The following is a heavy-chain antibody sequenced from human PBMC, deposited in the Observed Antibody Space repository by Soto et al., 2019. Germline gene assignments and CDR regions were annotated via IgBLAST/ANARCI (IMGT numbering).Heavy chain of an antibody. J-gene: IGHJ4*02. CDR3: ARHSAAMITGIDF. Sequence: GESLKISCKGSGYSFTTYWIGWVRQTPGKGLEWMGIIYPGDSDTKYNPSFQSQVTISADRSISTAYLQWSSLEASDTAIYYCARHSAAMITGIDFWGQGTRVTVSS. V-gene: IGHV5-51*01. CDR2: IYPGDSDT. CDR1: GYSFTTYW. D-gene: IGHD5-18*01.